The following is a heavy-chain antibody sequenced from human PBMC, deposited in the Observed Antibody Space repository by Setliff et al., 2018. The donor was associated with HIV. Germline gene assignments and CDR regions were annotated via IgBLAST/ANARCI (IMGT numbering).Heavy chain of an antibody. Sequence: PGGSLRLSCVASGFTFGPFWMHWVRQTPGKGLEWVAHTNGDGATIRYADSVKGRLTISRDNAKNTLYLQMNSLTAEDTAVYYCARDRGYPDSFNIWGQGTTVT. J-gene: IGHJ3*02. D-gene: IGHD2-15*01. CDR3: ARDRGYPDSFNI. CDR1: GFTFGPFW. CDR2: TNGDGATI. V-gene: IGHV3-74*01.